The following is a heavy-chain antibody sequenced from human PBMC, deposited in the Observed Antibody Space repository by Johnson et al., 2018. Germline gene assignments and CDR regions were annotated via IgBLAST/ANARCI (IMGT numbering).Heavy chain of an antibody. V-gene: IGHV3-21*01. CDR2: ISSSSRYI. Sequence: VQLVESGGGLVKPGGSLRLSCAASGFTFSSYSMNWVRQAPGKGLEWVSSISSSSRYIYYADSVKGRFTISRDNVKNSLYLQMNSRRAGDTAVYYCAREVGYGGYGYYYYGMDVWGQGTTVTVSS. D-gene: IGHD5-12*01. CDR1: GFTFSSYS. J-gene: IGHJ6*02. CDR3: AREVGYGGYGYYYYGMDV.